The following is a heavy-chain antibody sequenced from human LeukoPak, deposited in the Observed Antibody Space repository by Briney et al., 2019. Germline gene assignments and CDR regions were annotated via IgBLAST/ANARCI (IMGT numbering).Heavy chain of an antibody. CDR3: AQQVGYCSSGNCYFTY. Sequence: GGSLRLSCAASGFSFNSYAMSWVRQAPGKGLEWVSAINNDGDSTYSADFVKGRFTVSRDNSKNTLYLQMNSLRAEDAAVYYCAQQVGYCSSGNCYFTYWGQGTLVTVSS. CDR1: GFSFNSYA. V-gene: IGHV3-23*01. D-gene: IGHD2-15*01. J-gene: IGHJ1*01. CDR2: INNDGDST.